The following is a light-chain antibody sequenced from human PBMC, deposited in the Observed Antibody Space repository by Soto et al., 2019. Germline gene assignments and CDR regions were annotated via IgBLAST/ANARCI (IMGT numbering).Light chain of an antibody. CDR3: CAYAGSLDV. CDR2: EVS. J-gene: IGLJ1*01. V-gene: IGLV2-23*02. Sequence: QSALTQPASASGSPGQSITISCTGTSSDVGSYNLVSWYQQHPGKAPKLMIYEVSKRPSGVSNRFSGSKSGNTASLTISGLQAEDEADYCCCAYAGSLDVFGTGTKLTVL. CDR1: SSDVGSYNL.